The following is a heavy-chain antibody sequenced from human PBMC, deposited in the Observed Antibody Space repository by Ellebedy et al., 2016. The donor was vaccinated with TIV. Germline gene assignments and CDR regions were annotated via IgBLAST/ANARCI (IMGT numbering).Heavy chain of an antibody. CDR2: ITAGDDSS. D-gene: IGHD2-21*02. Sequence: GGSLRLSCAVSGVTLSSYSMSWVRQAPGKGLEWVSTITAGDDSSYYTDSVKGRFTIPRDNSKNTLYLQMNSLRTEDTAVYFCAKFYVHCGDCGPDYWGQGTLVTVSS. CDR1: GVTLSSYS. J-gene: IGHJ4*02. V-gene: IGHV3-23*01. CDR3: AKFYVHCGDCGPDY.